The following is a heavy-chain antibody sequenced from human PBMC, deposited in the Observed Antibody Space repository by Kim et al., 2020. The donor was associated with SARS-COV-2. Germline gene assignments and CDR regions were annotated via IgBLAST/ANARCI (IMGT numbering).Heavy chain of an antibody. Sequence: SETLSLTCAVSGGSISSGGYSWSWIRQPPGKGLEWIGYIYHSGSTYYNPSLKSRVTISVDRSKNQFSLKLSSVTAADTAVYYCARGRYCSSTSCDYNWFDPWGQGTLVTVSS. CDR1: GGSISSGGYS. J-gene: IGHJ5*02. CDR3: ARGRYCSSTSCDYNWFDP. V-gene: IGHV4-30-2*01. CDR2: IYHSGST. D-gene: IGHD2-2*01.